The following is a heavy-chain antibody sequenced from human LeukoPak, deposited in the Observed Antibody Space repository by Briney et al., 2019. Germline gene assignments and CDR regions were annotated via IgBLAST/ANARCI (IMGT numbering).Heavy chain of an antibody. V-gene: IGHV3-30*18. D-gene: IGHD2-2*01. CDR3: AKGGEGYCGSTSCYFDY. CDR1: GFTFSSYG. J-gene: IGHJ4*02. CDR2: ISYDGCNK. Sequence: GRSLRLSCAASGFTFSSYGMHWVRQAPGKGLEWVAVISYDGCNKYYADSVKGRSTISRDNSKNTLYLQMNSLRAEDTAVYYCAKGGEGYCGSTSCYFDYWGQGTLVTVSS.